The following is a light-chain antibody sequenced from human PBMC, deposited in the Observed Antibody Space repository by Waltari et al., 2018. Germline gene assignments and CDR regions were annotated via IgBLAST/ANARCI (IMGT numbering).Light chain of an antibody. CDR3: QHYLRVPVT. CDR2: GAS. V-gene: IGKV3-20*01. J-gene: IGKJ1*01. Sequence: EIVLTQSPGTLSLSVGERATVSCRASESVSRALAWYQQKPGQAPRLLIYGASTRAPGIAERFSGSGSVTDFSLTISRLEPDEFAVYYCQHYLRVPVTFGQGTTVEI. CDR1: ESVSRA.